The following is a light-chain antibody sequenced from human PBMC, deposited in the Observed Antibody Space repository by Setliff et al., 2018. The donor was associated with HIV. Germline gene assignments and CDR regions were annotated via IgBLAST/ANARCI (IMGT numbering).Light chain of an antibody. CDR3: SSYTSSSPPYV. Sequence: QSVLTQPASVSGFPGQSITISRTGSSSDVGSYNYVSWYQQHPGKAPKLMISDVSKRPSGVSNRFSGSKSGNTASLTISGLQAEDEADYYCSSYTSSSPPYVFGTGTKVTVL. CDR2: DVS. J-gene: IGLJ1*01. CDR1: SSDVGSYNY. V-gene: IGLV2-14*03.